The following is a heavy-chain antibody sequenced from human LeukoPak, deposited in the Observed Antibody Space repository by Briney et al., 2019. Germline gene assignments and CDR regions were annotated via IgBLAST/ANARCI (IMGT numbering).Heavy chain of an antibody. CDR1: GVTFSSYA. CDR3: AREHYYDSSGYPDY. CDR2: ISSNGGST. D-gene: IGHD3-22*01. J-gene: IGHJ4*02. Sequence: PGGSLRLSCAATGVTFSSYAMHWVRQAPGKGLDYVSGISSNGGSTYYANSVKGRFTISRDNSKNTLYLQMGSLRAEDMAVYYCAREHYYDSSGYPDYWGQGTLVTVSS. V-gene: IGHV3-64*01.